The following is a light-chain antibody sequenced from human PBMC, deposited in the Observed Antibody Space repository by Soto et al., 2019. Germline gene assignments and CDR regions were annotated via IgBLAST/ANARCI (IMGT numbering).Light chain of an antibody. Sequence: QSVLTQPPSVSAAPGQKVIISCSGSSSNIENNFVSWYQQLPGTAPKLLIFDNNKRPSGIPDRFSGSKSGTSATLGITGRQTGDEADYYCVAWDTSLTTTVLFGGGTKLTVL. V-gene: IGLV1-51*01. CDR2: DNN. CDR3: VAWDTSLTTTVL. CDR1: SSNIENNF. J-gene: IGLJ2*01.